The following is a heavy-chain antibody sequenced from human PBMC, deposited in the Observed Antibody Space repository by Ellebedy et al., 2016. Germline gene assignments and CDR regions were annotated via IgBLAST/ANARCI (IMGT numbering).Heavy chain of an antibody. D-gene: IGHD1-14*01. Sequence: GGSLRLSXAASGFTFSNSWMSWVRQAPGKGLEWVANINRDGSERNYVDSVKGRFTISRDNAKNSLFLQMNSLRVEDKAVYYCGKEARLAGTNWFDPWGQGTLVTVSS. CDR2: INRDGSER. CDR3: GKEARLAGTNWFDP. J-gene: IGHJ5*02. V-gene: IGHV3-7*04. CDR1: GFTFSNSW.